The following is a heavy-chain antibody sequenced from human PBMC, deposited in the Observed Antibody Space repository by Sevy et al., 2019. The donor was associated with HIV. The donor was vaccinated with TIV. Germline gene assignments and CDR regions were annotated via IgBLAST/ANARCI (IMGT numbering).Heavy chain of an antibody. D-gene: IGHD3-22*01. V-gene: IGHV3-23*01. CDR2: ISGSGGST. Sequence: GGSLRLSCAASGFIFSSYSMNWVRQAPGKGLEWVSAISGSGGSTYYADSVKGRFTISRDNSKNTLYLQMNSLRAEDTAVYYCAKDVGTTMIVVPLDAFDIWGQGTMVTVSS. CDR3: AKDVGTTMIVVPLDAFDI. J-gene: IGHJ3*02. CDR1: GFIFSSYS.